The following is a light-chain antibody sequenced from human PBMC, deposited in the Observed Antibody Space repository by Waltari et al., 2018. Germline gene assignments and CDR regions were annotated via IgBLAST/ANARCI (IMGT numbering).Light chain of an antibody. CDR3: SSYSTSSSLIL. J-gene: IGLJ2*01. V-gene: IGLV2-14*03. CDR1: RSDVVGNDY. CDR2: DVN. Sequence: QSALSQPASVSGSPGQSITISCTAARSDVVGNDYVSWYQQHPGKAPKLIIRDVNNRPSGVSNRFSGSKSGNTASLTISGLQAEDEADYYCSSYSTSSSLILFGEGTKVTVL.